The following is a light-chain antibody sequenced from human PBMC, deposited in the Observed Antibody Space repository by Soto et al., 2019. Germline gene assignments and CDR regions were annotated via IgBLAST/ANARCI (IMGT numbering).Light chain of an antibody. CDR3: QQYNSYWT. Sequence: DIQRTESPSTLSASVGDRVTITCRASQSISTWLAWYQQKPGKAPKLLIYDASSLDSGVPSRFSGSGSGTEFTLTISSMKPDDVATYYCQQYNSYWTFGQGTKVDIK. CDR1: QSISTW. CDR2: DAS. V-gene: IGKV1-5*01. J-gene: IGKJ1*01.